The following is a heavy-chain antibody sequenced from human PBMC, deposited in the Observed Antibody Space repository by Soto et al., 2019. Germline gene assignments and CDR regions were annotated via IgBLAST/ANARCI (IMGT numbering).Heavy chain of an antibody. D-gene: IGHD2-15*01. Sequence: GGSLRLSCAASGFTFSSYGMHWVRQAPGKGLEWVAVISYDGSNKYYADSVKGRFTISRDNSKNTLYLQMNSLRAEDTTVYYCAKDLRSGKERVVVVAATHFDYWGQGTLVTVSS. CDR3: AKDLRSGKERVVVVAATHFDY. V-gene: IGHV3-30*18. CDR2: ISYDGSNK. J-gene: IGHJ4*02. CDR1: GFTFSSYG.